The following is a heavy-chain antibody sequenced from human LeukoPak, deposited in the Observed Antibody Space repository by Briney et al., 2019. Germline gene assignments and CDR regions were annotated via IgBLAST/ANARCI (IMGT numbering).Heavy chain of an antibody. J-gene: IGHJ5*02. Sequence: SVKVSCKVSGYTLTELSMHWVRQAPGKGLEWMGGFDPEDGETIYAQKFQGRVTMTEDTSTDTAYMELSSLRSEDTAVYYCATDLGYCSGGSCYRNWFDPWGQGTLVTVSS. D-gene: IGHD2-15*01. V-gene: IGHV1-24*01. CDR2: FDPEDGET. CDR1: GYTLTELS. CDR3: ATDLGYCSGGSCYRNWFDP.